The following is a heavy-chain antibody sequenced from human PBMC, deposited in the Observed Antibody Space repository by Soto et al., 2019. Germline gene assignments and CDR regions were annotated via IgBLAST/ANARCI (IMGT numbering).Heavy chain of an antibody. D-gene: IGHD1-26*01. CDR3: ARENSGSYPPRGYFDY. J-gene: IGHJ4*02. CDR1: GFTFSSYG. CDR2: IWYDGSNK. Sequence: GGSLRLSCAASGFTFSSYGMHWVRQAPGKGLEWVAVIWYDGSNKYYADSVKGRFTISRDNSKNTLYLQMNSLRAEDTAVYYCARENSGSYPPRGYFDYWGQGTLVTVSS. V-gene: IGHV3-33*01.